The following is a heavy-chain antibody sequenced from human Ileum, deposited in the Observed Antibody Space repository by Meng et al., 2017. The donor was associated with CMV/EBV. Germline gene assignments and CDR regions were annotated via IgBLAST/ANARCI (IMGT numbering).Heavy chain of an antibody. D-gene: IGHD2-2*01. CDR2: IYYSGST. V-gene: IGHV4-39*07. Sequence: LNLQESGPGLVQPSETLSLTCTVSGGSISSSSYYWGWIRQPPGKGLEWIGSIYYSGSTYYNPSLKSRVTISVDTSKNQFSLKLSSVTAADTAVYFCAREKSSCTSSTCYGVDSWGQGTLVTVSS. CDR1: GGSISSSSYY. CDR3: AREKSSCTSSTCYGVDS. J-gene: IGHJ4*02.